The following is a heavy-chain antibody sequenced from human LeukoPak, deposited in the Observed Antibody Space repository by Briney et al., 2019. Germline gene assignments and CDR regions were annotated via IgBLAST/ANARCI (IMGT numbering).Heavy chain of an antibody. D-gene: IGHD2-8*01. CDR2: ITNTGGST. CDR3: AKDLGVAV. J-gene: IGHJ4*02. V-gene: IGHV3-23*01. CDR1: GFTFSNSA. Sequence: GGSLRLSCAASGFTFSNSAMSWVRQAPGKGLEYVSGITNTGGSTYYTDSVKGRFTISRDNSKKTLHLQMNSLRAEDTAVYYCAKDLGVAVWGQGPLVTVSS.